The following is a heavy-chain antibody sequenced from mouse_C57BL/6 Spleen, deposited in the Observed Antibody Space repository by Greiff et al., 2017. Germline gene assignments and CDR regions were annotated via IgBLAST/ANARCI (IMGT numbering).Heavy chain of an antibody. CDR2: IRLKSDNYAT. CDR1: GFTFSNYW. CDR3: TEAYDGYYEAY. J-gene: IGHJ3*01. Sequence: EVMLVESGGGLVQPGGSMKLSCVASGFTFSNYWMNWVRQSPEKGLEWVAQIRLKSDNYATHYAESVKGRFTISRDDSKSSVYLQMNNLRAEDTGIYYCTEAYDGYYEAYWGQGTLVTVSA. V-gene: IGHV6-3*01. D-gene: IGHD2-3*01.